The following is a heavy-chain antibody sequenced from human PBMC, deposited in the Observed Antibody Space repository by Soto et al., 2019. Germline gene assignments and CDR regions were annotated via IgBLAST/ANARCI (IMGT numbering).Heavy chain of an antibody. CDR1: GDSISSDKW. J-gene: IGHJ4*02. CDR2: IHHSGRP. V-gene: IGHV4-4*02. D-gene: IGHD2-21*02. Sequence: QVQLQESGPGLVKPSGTLSLTCAVSGDSISSDKWWSWVRQPRGKGLEWIGEIHHSGRPNYNPSLKSRVPILVEKSTNHVSLALGSMTAADTTVYYCARGGDWQFDYWGQGTLVTVSS. CDR3: ARGGDWQFDY.